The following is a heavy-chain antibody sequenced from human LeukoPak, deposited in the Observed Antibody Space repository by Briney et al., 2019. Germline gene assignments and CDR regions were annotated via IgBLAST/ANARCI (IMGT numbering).Heavy chain of an antibody. CDR3: ARQPHYYDSSGYYLFDY. CDR1: GYSFTSYW. CDR2: IYPGDSDT. Sequence: KPGESLKISCKGSGYSFTSYWIGWVRQMPGKGLEWMGIIYPGDSDTRYSPSFQGQVTISADKSISTAYLQWSSLKASDTAMYYCARQPHYYDSSGYYLFDYWGQGTPVTVSS. J-gene: IGHJ4*02. V-gene: IGHV5-51*01. D-gene: IGHD3-22*01.